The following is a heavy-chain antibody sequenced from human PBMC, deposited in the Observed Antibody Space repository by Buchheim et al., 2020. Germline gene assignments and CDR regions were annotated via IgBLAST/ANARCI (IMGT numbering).Heavy chain of an antibody. Sequence: QVQLVESGGGVVQPGRSLRLSCAASGFTFNNFGMHWVRQAPNKGLEWVALIWFDGSIKYYSDSVEGRFTVSRDDFRNPLFLQMNGLRADDTAIYYCARGTTGTYEIDSWGQGTL. CDR1: GFTFNNFG. CDR3: ARGTTGTYEIDS. D-gene: IGHD1-26*01. V-gene: IGHV3-33*01. CDR2: IWFDGSIK. J-gene: IGHJ4*02.